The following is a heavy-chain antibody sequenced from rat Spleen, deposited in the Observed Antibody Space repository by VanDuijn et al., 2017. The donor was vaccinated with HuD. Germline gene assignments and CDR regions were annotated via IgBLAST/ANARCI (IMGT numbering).Heavy chain of an antibody. Sequence: EVQLVESGGSLVQPGRSMKLSCAASGFTFSNYYMAWVRQAPTKGLEWVATINYDGSSTYYRDSVKGRFTITRDNAKSTLYLQMDSLKSEETATYYCARQDYYSPYVMDAWGQGASVTVSS. CDR3: ARQDYYSPYVMDA. D-gene: IGHD1-1*01. CDR1: GFTFSNYY. V-gene: IGHV5-29*01. CDR2: INYDGSST. J-gene: IGHJ4*01.